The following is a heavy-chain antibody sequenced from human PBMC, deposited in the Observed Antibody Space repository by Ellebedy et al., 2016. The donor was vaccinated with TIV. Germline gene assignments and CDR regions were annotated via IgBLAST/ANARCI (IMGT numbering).Heavy chain of an antibody. D-gene: IGHD3-22*01. J-gene: IGHJ5*02. CDR1: GDSISNYY. V-gene: IGHV4-59*01. CDR3: AGRAYYYATTGYYTP. CDR2: IFYSGST. Sequence: MPSETLSLTCTVPGDSISNYYWSWIRQLPGKGLERIGYIFYSGSTNYNPALKSRVTISVDTSKNQFSLKLSSVTAADTAVYYCAGRAYYYATTGYYTPWGQGTLVTVSS.